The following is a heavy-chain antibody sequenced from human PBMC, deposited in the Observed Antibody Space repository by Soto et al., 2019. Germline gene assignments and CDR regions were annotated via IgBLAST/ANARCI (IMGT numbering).Heavy chain of an antibody. Sequence: QVQLVQSGAEVKKPGASVKVSCKASGYIFTSYYIHWVRQRQAAGQGLEWLGIINPSGGTTTYAQKFQGRVTMTRDTSTSTVYMELRSLRSEDTAVYYCARGAAVAGGNNWFDPWGQGTLVTVSS. CDR1: GYIFTSYY. CDR2: INPSGGTT. CDR3: ARGAAVAGGNNWFDP. J-gene: IGHJ5*02. V-gene: IGHV1-46*01. D-gene: IGHD6-19*01.